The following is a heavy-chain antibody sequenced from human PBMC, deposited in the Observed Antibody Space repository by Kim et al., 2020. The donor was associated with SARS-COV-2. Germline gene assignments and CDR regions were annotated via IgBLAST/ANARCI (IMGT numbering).Heavy chain of an antibody. J-gene: IGHJ6*02. CDR1: GFTFSSYS. Sequence: GGSLRLSCAASGFTFSSYSMNWVRQAPGKGLEWVSSISSSSSYIYYADSVKGRFTISRDNAKNSLYLQMNSLRAEDTAVYYCARDRPDYYGSGSYYYPKAIEYGMDVWGQRTPVTVSS. D-gene: IGHD3-10*01. CDR3: ARDRPDYYGSGSYYYPKAIEYGMDV. V-gene: IGHV3-21*01. CDR2: ISSSSSYI.